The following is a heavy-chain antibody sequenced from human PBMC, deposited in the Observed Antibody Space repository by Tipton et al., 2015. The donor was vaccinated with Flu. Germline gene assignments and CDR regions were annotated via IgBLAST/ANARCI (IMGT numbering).Heavy chain of an antibody. CDR3: ARDKGHGDLSFDY. J-gene: IGHJ4*02. D-gene: IGHD4-17*01. CDR1: GGSISSYY. CDR2: IYYSGST. Sequence: TLSLTCTVSGGSISSYYWSWIRQPPGKGLEWIGYIYYSGSTNYNPSLKSRVTISVDTSKNQFSLKLSSVTAADTAVYYCARDKGHGDLSFDYWGQGTLVTVSS. V-gene: IGHV4-59*01.